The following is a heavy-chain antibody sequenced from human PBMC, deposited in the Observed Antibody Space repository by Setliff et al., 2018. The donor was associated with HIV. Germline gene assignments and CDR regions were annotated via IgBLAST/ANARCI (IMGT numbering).Heavy chain of an antibody. Sequence: ASVKVSCKTSGYAFTSYHIHWVRQAPGQGLEWMGKIFVGDSTTHYAQKFQGRVTLTSDTSTNTVYMELSSLRSEDTAVYYCAREFPGGTKGFDYWGQGTLVTVSS. D-gene: IGHD1-1*01. CDR3: AREFPGGTKGFDY. J-gene: IGHJ4*02. V-gene: IGHV1-46*01. CDR2: IFVGDSTT. CDR1: GYAFTSYH.